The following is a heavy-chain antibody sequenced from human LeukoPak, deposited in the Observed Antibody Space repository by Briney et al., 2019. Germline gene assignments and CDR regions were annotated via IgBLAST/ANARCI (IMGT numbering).Heavy chain of an antibody. V-gene: IGHV4-59*01. J-gene: IGHJ4*02. CDR3: ASVAYYDIL. Sequence: SETPSLTCTVSGGSISSYYWSWIRQPPGKGLEWIGYIYYSGSTNYNPSLKSRVTIPVDTSKNQISLKLSSVTAADTAVYYCASVAYYDILWGQGTLVTVSS. CDR2: IYYSGST. D-gene: IGHD3-9*01. CDR1: GGSISSYY.